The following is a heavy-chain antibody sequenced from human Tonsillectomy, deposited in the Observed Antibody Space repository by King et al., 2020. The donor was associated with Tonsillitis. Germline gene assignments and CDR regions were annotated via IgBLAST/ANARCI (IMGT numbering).Heavy chain of an antibody. CDR2: IYTGGST. J-gene: IGHJ6*02. CDR1: GFTVSSNY. D-gene: IGHD6-25*01. CDR3: ASSGLGMTAPHYPSGMDV. V-gene: IGHV3-66*01. Sequence: QLVQSGGGLVQPGGSLRVSCAASGFTVSSNYMSWVRQAPGKGLEWVSIIYTGGSTYYADSVKGRFTISRDNSKNTLYLQVNSLRAEDTAVYYCASSGLGMTAPHYPSGMDVWGQGATVTVSS.